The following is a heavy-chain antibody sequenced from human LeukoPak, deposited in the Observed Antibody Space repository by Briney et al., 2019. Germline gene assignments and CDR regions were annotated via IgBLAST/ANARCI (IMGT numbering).Heavy chain of an antibody. CDR3: ATKYGVTVAANPPYFDY. J-gene: IGHJ4*02. D-gene: IGHD6-19*01. CDR2: INQSGNT. Sequence: SETLSLTCGVYGGSFSGYYWSWIRQSPGRGLEWIGEINQSGNTNYNPSLKSRVTISVDTSKRQFSLKLRSMTAADTGVYYCATKYGVTVAANPPYFDYWGQGTLVTVSS. CDR1: GGSFSGYY. V-gene: IGHV4-34*01.